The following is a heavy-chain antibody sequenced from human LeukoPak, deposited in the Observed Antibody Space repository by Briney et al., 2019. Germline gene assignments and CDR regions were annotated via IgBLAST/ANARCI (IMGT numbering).Heavy chain of an antibody. V-gene: IGHV4-61*02. CDR2: IYTSGST. CDR1: GGSISSGSYY. D-gene: IGHD5-12*01. CDR3: ARDIVVTTGVYYYHMDV. Sequence: PSQTLSLTCTVSGGSISSGSYYWSWIRQPAGKGLEWIGRIYTSGSTNYNPSLKSRVTISVDTSKNQFSLKLNSVTAADTAVYYCARDIVVTTGVYYYHMDVWGKGTTVTVSS. J-gene: IGHJ6*03.